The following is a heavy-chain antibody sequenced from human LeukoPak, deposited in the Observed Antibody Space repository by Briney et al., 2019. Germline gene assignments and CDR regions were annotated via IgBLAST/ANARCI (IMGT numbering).Heavy chain of an antibody. CDR3: ARTQEAGYSSGWYDSYYYYYMDV. CDR2: IYYSGST. V-gene: IGHV4-39*07. Sequence: PSEALSLTCKVSGGSISSSSYYWGWVRQPPGRGLEWIGSIYYSGSTYYNPSLKSRVTISVDTSKNQFSLKLSSVTAADTAVYYCARTQEAGYSSGWYDSYYYYYMDVWGKGTTVTISS. CDR1: GGSISSSSYY. D-gene: IGHD6-19*01. J-gene: IGHJ6*03.